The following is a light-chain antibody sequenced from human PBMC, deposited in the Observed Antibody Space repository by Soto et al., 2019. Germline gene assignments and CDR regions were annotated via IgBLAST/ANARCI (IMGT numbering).Light chain of an antibody. J-gene: IGKJ1*01. CDR2: DAS. CDR1: QSVSSW. CDR3: QQDGA. V-gene: IGKV1-5*01. Sequence: DIQMTQSPSTLPASVGHRVTITFRASQSVSSWLACYQQTPGKAPKILIYDASSLESGVPSRFSGGGSGTEFTLTISSLQPDDFATYYCQQDGAFGQGTKVDIK.